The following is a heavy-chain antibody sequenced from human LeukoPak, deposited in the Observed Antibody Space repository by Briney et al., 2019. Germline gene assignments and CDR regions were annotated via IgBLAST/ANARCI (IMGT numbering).Heavy chain of an antibody. V-gene: IGHV3-48*03. CDR3: SRDPRNNDY. J-gene: IGHJ4*02. CDR1: GFTFSSYE. CDR2: ISSSGSTI. Sequence: GGSLRLSCAASGFTFSSYEMNWVRQAPGKGLERVSYISSSGSTIYYADSVKGRFTISRDNAKNSLYLQMNSLRAEDTAVYYCSRDPRNNDYWGQGTLVTVSS.